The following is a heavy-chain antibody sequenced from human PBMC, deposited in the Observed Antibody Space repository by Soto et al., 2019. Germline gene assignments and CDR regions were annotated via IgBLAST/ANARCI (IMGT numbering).Heavy chain of an antibody. CDR2: MNPNSGNT. J-gene: IGHJ4*02. CDR1: GYTFTSYD. CDR3: ARVPVYPNWGPHPPFYYFDY. D-gene: IGHD3-16*01. Sequence: QVQLVQSGAEVKKPGASVKVSCKASGYTFTSYDINWVRQATGQGLEWMGWMNPNSGNTGYAQKYQGRGTMTRKTSISTAYMELSSLRSEDTAVYYCARVPVYPNWGPHPPFYYFDYWGQGTLVTVSS. V-gene: IGHV1-8*01.